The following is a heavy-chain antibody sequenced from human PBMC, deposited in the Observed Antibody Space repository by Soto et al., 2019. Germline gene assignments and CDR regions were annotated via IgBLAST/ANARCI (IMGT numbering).Heavy chain of an antibody. V-gene: IGHV3-33*01. J-gene: IGHJ4*02. CDR2: IWSDGSKT. D-gene: IGHD3-10*01. CDR3: ASDNYYGSGRSDYYVDY. CDR1: GFTFSNYG. Sequence: VQLVQSEGGVVQPGRSLRLSCAVSGFTFSNYGMHWVRQAPGKGLEWVAVIWSDGSKTSYADSVKGRFTISRDNRKNMLFLQMNSLRVADTAVYFCASDNYYGSGRSDYYVDYWGQGTRVTVAS.